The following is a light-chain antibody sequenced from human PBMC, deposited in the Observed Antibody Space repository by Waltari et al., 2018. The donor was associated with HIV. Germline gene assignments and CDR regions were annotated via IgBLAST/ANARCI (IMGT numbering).Light chain of an antibody. Sequence: QSALTQPASVSGSPGQSITISCTGTRSDVGGYNYVSWYQQHPGKAPKLIIYDLTDRPSGVSNRFSGSKSGNTASLTISGLQAEDEADYYCVSYTSTIPLGAVFGGGTQLTVL. CDR1: RSDVGGYNY. CDR3: VSYTSTIPLGAV. J-gene: IGLJ7*01. CDR2: DLT. V-gene: IGLV2-14*03.